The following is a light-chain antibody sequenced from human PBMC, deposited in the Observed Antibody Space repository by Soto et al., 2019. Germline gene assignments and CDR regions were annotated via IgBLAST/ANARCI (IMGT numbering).Light chain of an antibody. J-gene: IGKJ3*01. CDR1: QSVSSDY. Sequence: EIWFTQSPGTLSLSPGDRATLSGRASQSVSSDYFACYQQKRGQAPRPLIYGASSRTPGIPDRFSGRGSGTDSTLTISRLQPEDFVVYYWQQYGDSLQFSFGAGTKVDIK. V-gene: IGKV3-20*01. CDR3: QQYGDSLQFS. CDR2: GAS.